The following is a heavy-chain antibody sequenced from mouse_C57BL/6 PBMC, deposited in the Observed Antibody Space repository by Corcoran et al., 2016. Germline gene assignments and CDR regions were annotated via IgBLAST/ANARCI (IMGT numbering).Heavy chain of an antibody. CDR3: ARFSFDV. CDR2: INPNNGGT. Sequence: EVQLQQSGPELVKPGASVKISCKASGYTFTDYYMNWVKQSHGKSLEWIGDINPNNGGTSYNQKFKGKATLTVDKSSSTAYMELRSLTSEDSAVYYCARFSFDVWGTGTTVTVSS. CDR1: GYTFTDYY. V-gene: IGHV1-26*01. J-gene: IGHJ1*03.